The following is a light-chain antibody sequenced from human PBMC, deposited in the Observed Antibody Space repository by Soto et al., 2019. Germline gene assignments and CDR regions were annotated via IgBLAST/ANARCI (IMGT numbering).Light chain of an antibody. CDR1: QSVSRFY. CDR2: GAS. V-gene: IGKV3-20*01. Sequence: EIVLTQSPGTLSLSPGERATLSCRASQSVSRFYLAWYQQKPGQAPRLLIYGASSRATGIPDRFSGSGSGTDFTLTISRLEPEDVAVYYCQQYGSSPPYSFGQGTNLEI. J-gene: IGKJ2*01. CDR3: QQYGSSPPYS.